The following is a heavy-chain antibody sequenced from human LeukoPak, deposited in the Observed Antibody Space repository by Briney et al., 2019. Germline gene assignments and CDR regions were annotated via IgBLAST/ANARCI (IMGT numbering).Heavy chain of an antibody. D-gene: IGHD5-18*01. J-gene: IGHJ4*02. V-gene: IGHV4-59*12. Sequence: SETLSLTCTVSGGSISSYYWHWIRQPPGKGLEWIGYISYSGSTNYNPSLKSRVTISVDTSKNQFSLKLSSVTAADTAVYYCASVDTAMVPYWGQGTLVTVSS. CDR2: ISYSGST. CDR3: ASVDTAMVPY. CDR1: GGSISSYY.